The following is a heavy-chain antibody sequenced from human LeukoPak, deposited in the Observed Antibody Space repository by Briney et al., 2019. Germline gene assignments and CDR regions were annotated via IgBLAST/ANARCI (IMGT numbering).Heavy chain of an antibody. CDR2: INHSGST. CDR3: ARHSSGSGSYYGAPFDY. J-gene: IGHJ4*02. Sequence: SSETLSLTCAVYGGSFSGYYWSWIRQPPGKGLEWIGEINHSGSTNYNPSLKSRVTISVDTSKNQFSLKLSSVTAADTAVYYCARHSSGSGSYYGAPFDYWGQGTLVTVSS. CDR1: GGSFSGYY. D-gene: IGHD3-10*01. V-gene: IGHV4-34*01.